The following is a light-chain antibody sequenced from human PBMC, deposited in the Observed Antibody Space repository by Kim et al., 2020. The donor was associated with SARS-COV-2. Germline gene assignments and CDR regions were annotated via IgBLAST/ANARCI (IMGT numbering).Light chain of an antibody. V-gene: IGKV3-15*01. CDR3: QQYNFWRT. CDR2: GSS. J-gene: IGKJ1*01. Sequence: EIVMTQSPATLSVSPGERATLSCRASQSVSKLAWYQKRPGQAPRLLISGSSTRATGIPSRCSGSGSGTEFTLTINSLQSEDFAVYYCQQYNFWRTFGQGTKVDIK. CDR1: QSVSK.